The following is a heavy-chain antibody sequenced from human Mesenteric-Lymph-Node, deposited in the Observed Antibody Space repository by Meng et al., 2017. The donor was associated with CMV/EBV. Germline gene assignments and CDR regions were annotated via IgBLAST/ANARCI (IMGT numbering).Heavy chain of an antibody. D-gene: IGHD3-9*01. CDR3: ARGFQTYYDILTGYRRYYYYGMDV. V-gene: IGHV4-61*01. CDR2: IYYSGGT. J-gene: IGHJ6*02. Sequence: GSLRLSCTVSGGSVSSVPHYWSWIRQSPGGRLEWIGYIYYSGGTNYNPSLRSRVTISLDTSKNQFSLKLTSVTAADTAVYYCARGFQTYYDILTGYRRYYYYGMDVWGQGTTVTVSS. CDR1: GGSVSSVPHY.